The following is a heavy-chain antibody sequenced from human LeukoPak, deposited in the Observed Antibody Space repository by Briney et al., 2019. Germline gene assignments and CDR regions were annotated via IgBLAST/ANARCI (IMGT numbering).Heavy chain of an antibody. CDR1: RYTCSSYG. CDR2: ISAYNADA. J-gene: IGHJ6*03. D-gene: IGHD3-22*01. V-gene: IGHV1-18*01. Sequence: GASVKVSCKAARYTCSSYGVSWVRRAAGHGVEWRGWISAYNADATCAQKLQGRVTMTTDTSTSTAYMELRSLRSDDTAVYYCARGSSRGYDSSEPYYYYYMDVWGTGTTVTISS. CDR3: ARGSSRGYDSSEPYYYYYMDV.